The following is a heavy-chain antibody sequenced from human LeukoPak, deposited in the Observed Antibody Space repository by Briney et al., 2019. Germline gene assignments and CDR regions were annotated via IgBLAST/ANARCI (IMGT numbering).Heavy chain of an antibody. CDR1: GFTFSSYG. Sequence: GGSLRLSCAASGFTFSSYGMTWVRQAPGKGLEWVSAISGSGGSTYNADSVKGRSTISRDNSKNTLYLQMNSLRAEATAVYYCAKFGLAGSGRYHDAFDIWGQGTMVTVSS. CDR3: AKFGLAGSGRYHDAFDI. V-gene: IGHV3-23*01. J-gene: IGHJ3*02. CDR2: ISGSGGST. D-gene: IGHD3-10*01.